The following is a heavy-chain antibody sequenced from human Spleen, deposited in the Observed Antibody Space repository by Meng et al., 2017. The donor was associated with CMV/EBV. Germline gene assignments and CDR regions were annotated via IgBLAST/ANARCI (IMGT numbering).Heavy chain of an antibody. CDR1: GYSFTNYW. V-gene: IGHV5-51*01. D-gene: IGHD4-17*01. J-gene: IGHJ5*02. Sequence: GGSLRLSCKGSGYSFTNYWIGWVRQMPGKGLEWMGIIYPGDSDTRYSPSFQGQVTISADKSISTAYLQWSSLKASDTAIYYCARRGMMTTRGYWFDPWGQGTLVTVSS. CDR3: ARRGMMTTRGYWFDP. CDR2: IYPGDSDT.